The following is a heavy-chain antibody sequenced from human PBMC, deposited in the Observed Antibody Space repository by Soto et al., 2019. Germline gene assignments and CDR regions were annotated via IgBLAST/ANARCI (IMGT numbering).Heavy chain of an antibody. CDR1: GFTFSRFS. V-gene: IGHV3-30*04. CDR2: ISYDGKNK. CDR3: ARDHGMFLSYYYYGMDV. J-gene: IGHJ6*02. D-gene: IGHD3-10*02. Sequence: QVQLVESGGGVVQTGRSLRLSCAASGFTFSRFSMHWVRQAPGKGLAWVAVISYDGKNKHFAESVKGRFSVSRDDSKNTIYLEVNNLRGDDSAVYYCARDHGMFLSYYYYGMDVWGQGTTVTVSS.